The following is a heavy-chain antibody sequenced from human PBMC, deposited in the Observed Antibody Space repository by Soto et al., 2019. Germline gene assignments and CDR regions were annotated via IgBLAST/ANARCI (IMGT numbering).Heavy chain of an antibody. CDR3: ARWESLVAVAGSWFDP. CDR1: GYTFTSYA. CDR2: INAGNGNT. D-gene: IGHD6-19*01. Sequence: ASVKVSCKASGYTFTSYAMHWVRQAPGQRLEWMGWINAGNGNTKYSQKFQGRVTITRDTSASTAYMELSSLRSEDTAVYYCARWESLVAVAGSWFDPWGQGTLVTVSS. J-gene: IGHJ5*02. V-gene: IGHV1-3*01.